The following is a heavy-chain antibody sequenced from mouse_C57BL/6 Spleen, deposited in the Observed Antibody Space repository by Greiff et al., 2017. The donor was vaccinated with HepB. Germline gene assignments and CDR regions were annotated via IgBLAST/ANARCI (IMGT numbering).Heavy chain of an antibody. CDR1: GFSLTSYG. J-gene: IGHJ3*01. D-gene: IGHD2-1*01. CDR2: IWSGGST. Sequence: VQLVESGPGLVQPSQSLSITCTVSGFSLTSYGVHWVRQSPGKGLEWLGVIWSGGSTDYNAAFISRLSISKDNSKSQVFFKMNSLQADDTAIYYCARGNYLAWFAYWGQGTLVTVSA. V-gene: IGHV2-2*01. CDR3: ARGNYLAWFAY.